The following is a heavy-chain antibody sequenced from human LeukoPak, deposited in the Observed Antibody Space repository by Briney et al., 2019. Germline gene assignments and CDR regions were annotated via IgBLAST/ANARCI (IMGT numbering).Heavy chain of an antibody. CDR3: ARAGSGWSFDY. J-gene: IGHJ4*02. V-gene: IGHV4-59*02. CDR2: VSHSGNT. Sequence: SETLSLTCTVSGGSVSTYYWSWIRQPPGKELEWIGYVSHSGNTNCNPSLKSRLTMSLDTPKNHFSLRLSSVNAADTAVYYCARAGSGWSFDYWGQGSLVTVSS. D-gene: IGHD6-19*01. CDR1: GGSVSTYY.